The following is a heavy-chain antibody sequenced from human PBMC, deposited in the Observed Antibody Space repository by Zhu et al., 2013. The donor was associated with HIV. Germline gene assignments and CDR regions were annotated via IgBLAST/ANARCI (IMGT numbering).Heavy chain of an antibody. D-gene: IGHD2-15*01. V-gene: IGHV1-8*01. CDR1: GYTFNSHD. CDR3: ASLRTWLYYGLDV. Sequence: QVQLMQSGAEVKKPGASVMVSCKASGYTFNSHDINWVRQATGQGLEWMGWMNPNSGKTGYAQKFQGRVTMTRNISISTAYMELSSLRSDDTAVYYCASLRTWLYYGLDVWGQGTPVTVSS. CDR2: MNPNSGKT. J-gene: IGHJ6*02.